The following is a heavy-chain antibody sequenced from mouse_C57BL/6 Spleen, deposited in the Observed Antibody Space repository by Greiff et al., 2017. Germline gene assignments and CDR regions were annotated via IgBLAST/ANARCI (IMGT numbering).Heavy chain of an antibody. J-gene: IGHJ2*01. Sequence: QVQLQQSGAELVKPGASVKLSCKASGYTFTEYPIHWVKQRSGQGLEWIGWFYPGSGSIKYNEKFKDKATLTADKSSSTVYMERSRLTSEDSVVYFCARLPLPTVVAADYFDYWGQGTTLTVSS. D-gene: IGHD1-1*01. CDR1: GYTFTEYP. CDR2: FYPGSGSI. V-gene: IGHV1-62-2*01. CDR3: ARLPLPTVVAADYFDY.